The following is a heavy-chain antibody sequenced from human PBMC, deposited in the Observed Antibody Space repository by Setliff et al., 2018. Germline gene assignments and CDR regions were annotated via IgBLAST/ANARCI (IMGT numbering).Heavy chain of an antibody. Sequence: SETLSLTCAVSGYSISSGHYWGWIRQPPGKGLEWIGSIFHSGSTYYNPSLKSRVTISVHTSKNQFSLKLSSVTAADTAVYYCASLPTLSWFDPWGQGTLVTVSS. V-gene: IGHV4-38-2*01. J-gene: IGHJ5*02. CDR2: IFHSGST. CDR1: GYSISSGHY. CDR3: ASLPTLSWFDP.